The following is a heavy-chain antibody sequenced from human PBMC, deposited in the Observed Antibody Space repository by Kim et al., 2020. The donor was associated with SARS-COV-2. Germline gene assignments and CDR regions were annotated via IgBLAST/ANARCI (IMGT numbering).Heavy chain of an antibody. CDR3: GGDYKGLGGRGY. CDR2: INYDGSP. CDR1: GVTMTSYH. D-gene: IGHD3-10*01. Sequence: SETLSLTCTVSGVTMTSYHWSWIRQPPGEGLEWIGYINYDGSPKYAPSLTSRVTISVDTSKSQYSLKLSSVTAADTAGYFCGGDYKGLGGRGYWGQGIL. J-gene: IGHJ4*02. V-gene: IGHV4-59*01.